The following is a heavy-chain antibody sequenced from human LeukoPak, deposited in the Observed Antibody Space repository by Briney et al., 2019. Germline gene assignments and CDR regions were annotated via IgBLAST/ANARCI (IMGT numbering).Heavy chain of an antibody. Sequence: ASVKVSCKASGYTFTGYYMHWVRQAPGQGLEWMGIINPSGGSTSYAQKFQGRVTMTRDTSTSTVYMELSSLRSEDTAVYYCARVGHPFHYSGSYFLDYWGQGTLVTVSS. CDR1: GYTFTGYY. D-gene: IGHD1-26*01. V-gene: IGHV1-46*01. J-gene: IGHJ4*02. CDR3: ARVGHPFHYSGSYFLDY. CDR2: INPSGGST.